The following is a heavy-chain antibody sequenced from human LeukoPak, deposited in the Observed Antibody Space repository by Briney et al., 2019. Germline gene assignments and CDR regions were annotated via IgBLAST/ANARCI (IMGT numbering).Heavy chain of an antibody. Sequence: ASVKVSCKASGGTFSSYAISWVRQAPGQGLKWMGWINPNSGGTNYAQKFQGRVTMTRDTSITTAYMELSRLRSDDTAVYYCARAGYCSGDSCVNYWGQGTLVTVSS. CDR3: ARAGYCSGDSCVNY. D-gene: IGHD2-15*01. V-gene: IGHV1-2*02. J-gene: IGHJ4*02. CDR1: GGTFSSYA. CDR2: INPNSGGT.